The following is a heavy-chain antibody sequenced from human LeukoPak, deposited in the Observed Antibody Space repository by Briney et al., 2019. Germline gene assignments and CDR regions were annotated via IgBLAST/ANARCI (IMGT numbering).Heavy chain of an antibody. CDR1: GGTFSSYA. CDR2: IIPIFGTA. Sequence: SVKVSCKASGGTFSSYAISWVRQAPGQGLEWMGGIIPIFGTANYAQKFQGRVTITADESTSTAYMELSSLRSEDTAVYYCARDPTPTVRDGDTFDYWGQGTLVTVS. V-gene: IGHV1-69*13. J-gene: IGHJ4*02. CDR3: ARDPTPTVRDGDTFDY. D-gene: IGHD3-10*02.